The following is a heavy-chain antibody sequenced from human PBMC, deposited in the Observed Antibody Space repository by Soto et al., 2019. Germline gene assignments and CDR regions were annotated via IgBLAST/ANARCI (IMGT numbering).Heavy chain of an antibody. CDR1: GFTFSSYE. V-gene: IGHV3-48*03. J-gene: IGHJ6*02. Sequence: GSLRLSCAASGFTFSSYEMNWVRQAPGKGLEWVSYISSSGSTIYYADSVKGRFTISRDNAKNSLYLQMNSLRAEDTAVYYCARDHEYSSSGVYYYYGMDVWGQGTTVTVSS. CDR3: ARDHEYSSSGVYYYYGMDV. CDR2: ISSSGSTI. D-gene: IGHD6-6*01.